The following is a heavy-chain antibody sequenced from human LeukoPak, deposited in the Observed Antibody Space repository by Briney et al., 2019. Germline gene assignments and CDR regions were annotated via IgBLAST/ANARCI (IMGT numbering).Heavy chain of an antibody. CDR1: GFMFRAYW. V-gene: IGHV3-7*01. Sequence: GGSVRLSCATSGFMFRAYWMSWVRQPPGKGLEWVANIRQDGSEKYYVDSVKGRFTISRDNAKDSLFLQMNNLIGEDTAVYYCARDGSWPLDAFDFWGQGTMLTVSS. D-gene: IGHD1-26*01. J-gene: IGHJ3*01. CDR2: IRQDGSEK. CDR3: ARDGSWPLDAFDF.